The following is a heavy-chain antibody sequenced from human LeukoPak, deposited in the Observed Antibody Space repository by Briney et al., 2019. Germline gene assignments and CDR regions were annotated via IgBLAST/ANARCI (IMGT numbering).Heavy chain of an antibody. J-gene: IGHJ5*02. CDR1: GYTFTSYD. V-gene: IGHV1-8*02. D-gene: IGHD6-6*01. CDR3: AIGKLASRRGSWFDP. Sequence: ASVMVSCKTSGYTFTSYDINWVRQATGQGLEWMGWMNPNSGNTGYAQKFQGRVTMTTNTSISTAYMDLSSLTSEDTAVYYCAIGKLASRRGSWFDPWGQGTLVTVSS. CDR2: MNPNSGNT.